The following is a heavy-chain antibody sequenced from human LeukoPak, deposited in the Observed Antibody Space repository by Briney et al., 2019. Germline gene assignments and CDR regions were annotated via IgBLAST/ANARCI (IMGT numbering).Heavy chain of an antibody. Sequence: GGSLRLSCAASGFTFNSYAMNWVRQAPGKGLEWVSSISGSGGSTYYADSVKGRFTISRDSSKNTLYLQINSLRAEDTAVYYCAKSDPVGSSSWCSVHPYYMDVWGKGTTVTVSS. CDR3: AKSDPVGSSSWCSVHPYYMDV. D-gene: IGHD6-13*01. V-gene: IGHV3-23*01. CDR1: GFTFNSYA. J-gene: IGHJ6*03. CDR2: ISGSGGST.